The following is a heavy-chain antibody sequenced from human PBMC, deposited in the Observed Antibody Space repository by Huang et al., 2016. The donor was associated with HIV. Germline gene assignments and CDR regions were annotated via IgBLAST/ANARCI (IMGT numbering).Heavy chain of an antibody. CDR1: GGSFTGNY. D-gene: IGHD3-3*01. CDR2: VNDSGAT. CDR3: ARQWTILEWLLGLDV. J-gene: IGHJ6*02. Sequence: QMQLQQRGAGLLKPSETLSLTCGVSGGSFTGNYLTWIRQAPGKGLEWIGEVNDSGATNSPPSLNVRVTISLDKSNRELSLNLRSVTAADTAVYYCARQWTILEWLLGLDVWGQGTTVIVSS. V-gene: IGHV4-34*02.